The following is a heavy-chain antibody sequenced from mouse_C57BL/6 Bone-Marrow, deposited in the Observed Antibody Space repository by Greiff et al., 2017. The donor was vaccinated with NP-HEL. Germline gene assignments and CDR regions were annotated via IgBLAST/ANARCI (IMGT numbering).Heavy chain of an antibody. CDR2: IRNKANGYTT. Sequence: EVKLEESGGGLVQPGGSLSLSCAASGFTFTDYYMSWVRQPPGKALEWLGFIRNKANGYTTEYSASVKVRFTISRDNSQSILYLQMNALRAEDSATYYCARSAYYYGSSDYAMDYWGQGTSVTVSS. CDR1: GFTFTDYY. D-gene: IGHD1-1*01. J-gene: IGHJ4*01. V-gene: IGHV7-3*01. CDR3: ARSAYYYGSSDYAMDY.